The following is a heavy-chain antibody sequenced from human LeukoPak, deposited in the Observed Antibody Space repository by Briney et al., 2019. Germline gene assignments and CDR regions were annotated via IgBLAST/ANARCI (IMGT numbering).Heavy chain of an antibody. CDR3: AVHLPGDYLDR. CDR2: MNPDSGNT. Sequence: ASVRVSCKASGYAFNIYDINWVRQAAGQELEWMGWMNPDSGNTGFAQKFQGRVTMTRNTSITTAYMELSSLRFEDTAVYYCAVHLPGDYLDRWGQGTLDTVSS. J-gene: IGHJ4*02. CDR1: GYAFNIYD. V-gene: IGHV1-8*01.